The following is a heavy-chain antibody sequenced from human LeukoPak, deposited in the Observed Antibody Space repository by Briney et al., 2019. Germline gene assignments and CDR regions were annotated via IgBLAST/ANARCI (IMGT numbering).Heavy chain of an antibody. Sequence: GGSLRLSCAVSGFTVSTNYMSWVRQAPGKGLEWVSFIYSGGNTYYADSVKGRFTISRDNSRNTLYLQMSSLRAEDTAVYYCARVASDNSGYYHFDYWGLGTLVAVSS. CDR3: ARVASDNSGYYHFDY. J-gene: IGHJ4*02. D-gene: IGHD6-19*01. V-gene: IGHV3-53*01. CDR1: GFTVSTNY. CDR2: IYSGGNT.